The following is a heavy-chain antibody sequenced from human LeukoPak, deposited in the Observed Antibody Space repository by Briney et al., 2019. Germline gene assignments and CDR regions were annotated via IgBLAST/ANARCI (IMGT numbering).Heavy chain of an antibody. D-gene: IGHD1-26*01. Sequence: GGALRLSCASSGFTFSNAWMSWVRQAPGKGLEWVGRIKSKNDCGTTDYAPPVKARFPISRDDSKNTLYLQMHSLKTEATAVYYCTTYRIWGQGTLVTVSS. CDR2: IKSKNDCGTT. CDR1: GFTFSNAW. J-gene: IGHJ4*02. V-gene: IGHV3-15*01. CDR3: TTYRI.